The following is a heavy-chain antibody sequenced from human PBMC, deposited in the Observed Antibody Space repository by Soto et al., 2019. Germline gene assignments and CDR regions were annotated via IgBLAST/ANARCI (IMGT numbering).Heavy chain of an antibody. Sequence: SETLSLTCTVSGGSISSYYWSWIRQPPGKGLEWIGYIYYSGSTSYNPSVKGRFTISRDTSKNTLYLQMNSLRAEDTAVYYCARGMGMDSGYDFLVDYWGQGTLVTAPQ. CDR3: ARGMGMDSGYDFLVDY. J-gene: IGHJ4*02. CDR2: IYYSGST. D-gene: IGHD5-12*01. V-gene: IGHV4-59*01. CDR1: GGSISSYY.